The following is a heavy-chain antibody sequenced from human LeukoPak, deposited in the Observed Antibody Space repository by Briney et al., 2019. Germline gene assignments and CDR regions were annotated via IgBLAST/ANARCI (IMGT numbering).Heavy chain of an antibody. CDR3: AKLTGDGPLDY. J-gene: IGHJ4*02. D-gene: IGHD7-27*01. CDR2: ISGSGGST. Sequence: TGGSLRLSCAASGFTFSSYAMSWVRQAPGKGLGWVSVISGSGGSTYYADSVKGRFTISRDNSKNTLYLQMNSLRAEDTAVYYCAKLTGDGPLDYWGQGTLVTVSS. CDR1: GFTFSSYA. V-gene: IGHV3-23*01.